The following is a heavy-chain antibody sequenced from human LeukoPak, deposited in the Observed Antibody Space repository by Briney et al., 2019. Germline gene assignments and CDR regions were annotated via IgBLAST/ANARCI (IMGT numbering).Heavy chain of an antibody. CDR1: GYSISNGYY. CDR3: ARELLSGDPSIGN. Sequence: SETLSLTCTVSGYSISNGYYWGWIRQPPGKGLEWIGNIYHSGSTYYSPSLKSRVTISVDPSKNHFSLKLSSVTAADTAVYYCARELLSGDPSIGNWGQGTLVTVSS. D-gene: IGHD7-27*01. V-gene: IGHV4-38-2*02. CDR2: IYHSGST. J-gene: IGHJ4*02.